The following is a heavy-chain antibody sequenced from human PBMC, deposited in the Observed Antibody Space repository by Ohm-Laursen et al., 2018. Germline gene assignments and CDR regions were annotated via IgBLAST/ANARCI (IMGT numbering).Heavy chain of an antibody. Sequence: SETLYLTCAVYGGSFSGYYWSWIRQPPGKGLEWIGEINHSGSTNYNPSLKSRLNISVDTSKNQFSLQLNSVTPEDTAVYYCARAPGARYYYYYGMDVWGQGTTVTVSS. CDR2: INHSGST. D-gene: IGHD3-10*01. CDR3: ARAPGARYYYYYGMDV. CDR1: GGSFSGYY. V-gene: IGHV4-34*01. J-gene: IGHJ6*02.